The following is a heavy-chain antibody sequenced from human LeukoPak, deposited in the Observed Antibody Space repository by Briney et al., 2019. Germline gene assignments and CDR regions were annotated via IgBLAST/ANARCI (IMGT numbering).Heavy chain of an antibody. CDR2: ISRNGGST. CDR3: ARWTYASDVSGY. V-gene: IGHV3-23*01. D-gene: IGHD3-16*01. Sequence: GGSLRLSCVASGFSFSSYVMNWVRKAPGTGLEWVSAISRNGGSTYYADSVKGRFTISRDNSKNTLSLQMNSRRAEDTVVYYCARWTYASDVSGYGGQGTLVTVSS. CDR1: GFSFSSYV. J-gene: IGHJ4*02.